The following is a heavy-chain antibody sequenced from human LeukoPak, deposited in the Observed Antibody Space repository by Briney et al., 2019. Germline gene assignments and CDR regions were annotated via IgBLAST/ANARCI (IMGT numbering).Heavy chain of an antibody. D-gene: IGHD3-22*01. V-gene: IGHV4-39*01. CDR2: INYRGAT. Sequence: SETLSLTCTVSGGSITSGDYYWAWVRQPPGKGLEWIGSINYRGATYYNPSLKSRVTASVDTSKNQFSLNLSSVTAADTAVYYCARSLEADYYDSSGLDYFDYWGQGTLVTVSS. CDR1: GGSITSGDYY. CDR3: ARSLEADYYDSSGLDYFDY. J-gene: IGHJ4*02.